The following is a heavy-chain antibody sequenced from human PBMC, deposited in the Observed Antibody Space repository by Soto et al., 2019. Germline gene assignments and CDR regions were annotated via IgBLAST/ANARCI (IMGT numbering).Heavy chain of an antibody. CDR3: ARPGWDRGLQNAFDI. D-gene: IGHD3-16*01. Sequence: ASVKVSCKASGYTFTSYGISWVRQAPGQGLEWMGWISAYNGNTNYAQKLQGRVPMTTDTSTSTAYMELRSLRSDDTAVYYCARPGWDRGLQNAFDIWGQGTMVTVSS. CDR2: ISAYNGNT. V-gene: IGHV1-18*04. CDR1: GYTFTSYG. J-gene: IGHJ3*02.